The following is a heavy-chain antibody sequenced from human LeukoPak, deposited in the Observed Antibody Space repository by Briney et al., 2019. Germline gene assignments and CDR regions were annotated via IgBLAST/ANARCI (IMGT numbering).Heavy chain of an antibody. CDR2: IYTSGST. CDR3: ARSPGYSSSWYEEGYFDY. V-gene: IGHV4-59*10. CDR1: GGSFSGYY. J-gene: IGHJ4*02. Sequence: SETLSLTCAVYGGSFSGYYWSWIRQPAGKGLEWIGRIYTSGSTNYNPSLKSRVTMSVDTSKNQFSLKLSSVTAADTAVYYCARSPGYSSSWYEEGYFDYWGQGTLVTVSS. D-gene: IGHD6-13*01.